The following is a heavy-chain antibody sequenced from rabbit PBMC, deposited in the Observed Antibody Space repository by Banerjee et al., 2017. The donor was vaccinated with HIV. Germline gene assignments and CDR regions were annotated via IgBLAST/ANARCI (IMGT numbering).Heavy chain of an antibody. Sequence: QEQLEESGGDLVKPEGSLTLTCTASGFSFSSSYWICWVRQAPGKGPEWIACIDTSGGSTYYASWAKGRFTISKTSSTTVTLQMTSLTAADTATYFCARDRDASGGGWAYDLWGPGTLVTVS. D-gene: IGHD1-1*01. CDR3: ARDRDASGGGWAYDL. CDR1: GFSFSSSYW. CDR2: IDTSGGST. J-gene: IGHJ4*01. V-gene: IGHV1S45*01.